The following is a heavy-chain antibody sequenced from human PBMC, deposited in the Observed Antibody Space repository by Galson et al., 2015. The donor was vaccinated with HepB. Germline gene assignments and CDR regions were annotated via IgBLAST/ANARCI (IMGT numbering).Heavy chain of an antibody. CDR3: AKVGLPLEGYSSSWKGYYFDY. J-gene: IGHJ4*02. V-gene: IGHV3-23*01. CDR1: GFTFNTYA. CDR2: IFPSGGTA. Sequence: SLRLSCAASGFTFNTYAMNWVRQAPGKGLEWVSGIFPSGGTAYYADSVKGRFTISRDNSKNTLYLQMNSLRAEDTAVYYCAKVGLPLEGYSSSWKGYYFDYWGQETLVTVSS. D-gene: IGHD6-13*01.